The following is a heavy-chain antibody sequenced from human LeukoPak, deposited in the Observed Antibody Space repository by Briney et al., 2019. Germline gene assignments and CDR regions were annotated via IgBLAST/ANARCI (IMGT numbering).Heavy chain of an antibody. V-gene: IGHV3-11*06. D-gene: IGHD1-26*01. CDR1: GFTFSDYY. CDR3: AREWELLPPDY. J-gene: IGHJ4*02. Sequence: GGSLRLSCAASGFTFSDYYMSWVRQAPGKGLEWVSSISSSSSYIYYADSVKGRFTISRDNAKNSLYLQMNSLRAEDTAVYYCAREWELLPPDYWGQGTLVTVSS. CDR2: ISSSSSYI.